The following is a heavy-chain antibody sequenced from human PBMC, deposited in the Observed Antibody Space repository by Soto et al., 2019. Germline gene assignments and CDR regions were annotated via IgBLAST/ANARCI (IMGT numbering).Heavy chain of an antibody. CDR2: ISGRGVST. CDR3: AKDPDAFGSGTNNWFDP. J-gene: IGHJ5*02. Sequence: GGSLRLSCAASGFTFSNYAMTWVRQAPGKGLQWVSVISGRGVSTYYADSVKGRFTISRDNSKNTLYLQMNSLRAEDTAVYYCAKDPDAFGSGTNNWFDPWGRGTLVTVSS. D-gene: IGHD3-10*01. V-gene: IGHV3-23*01. CDR1: GFTFSNYA.